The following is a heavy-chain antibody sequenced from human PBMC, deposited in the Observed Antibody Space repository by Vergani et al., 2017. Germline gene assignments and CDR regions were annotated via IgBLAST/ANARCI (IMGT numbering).Heavy chain of an antibody. CDR1: GGSFSGYY. CDR2: INHSGST. Sequence: QVQLQQWGAGLLKPSETLSLTCAVYGGSFSGYYWSWIRQPPGKGLEWIGEINHSGSTNYNPSLKSRVTISVDTSKNQFSLKRSSVTAADTAVYYCARWAVDYGDAIDVWGQGTMVTVSS. D-gene: IGHD3-16*01. V-gene: IGHV4-34*01. CDR3: ARWAVDYGDAIDV. J-gene: IGHJ3*01.